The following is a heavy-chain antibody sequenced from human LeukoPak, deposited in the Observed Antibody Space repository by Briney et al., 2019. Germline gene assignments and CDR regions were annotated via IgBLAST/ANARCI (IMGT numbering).Heavy chain of an antibody. Sequence: GASLRLSCAASGFTFSSYAMSWVRQAPGKGLEWVSAISGSGGSTYYADSVKGRFTISRDNSKNTLYLQMNSLRAEDTAVYYCAKDGSSGWSRGYNYGMDVWGQGTTVTASS. V-gene: IGHV3-23*01. D-gene: IGHD6-19*01. CDR3: AKDGSSGWSRGYNYGMDV. CDR1: GFTFSSYA. CDR2: ISGSGGST. J-gene: IGHJ6*02.